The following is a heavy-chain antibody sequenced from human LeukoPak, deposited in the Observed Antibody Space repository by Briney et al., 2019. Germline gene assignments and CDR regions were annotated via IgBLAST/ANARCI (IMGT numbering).Heavy chain of an antibody. CDR2: ISPNSGDT. CDR1: GYTFTDYY. CDR3: ARDRIVIVGASNY. J-gene: IGHJ4*02. D-gene: IGHD1-26*01. Sequence: GTSVKVSCKASGYTFTDYYMHWVRQAPGQGLEWMGWISPNSGDTNYAQKFQGRVTMTKDTTVSTAYMELSSLRSDDTAVYYCARDRIVIVGASNYWGQGTLVTVSS. V-gene: IGHV1-2*02.